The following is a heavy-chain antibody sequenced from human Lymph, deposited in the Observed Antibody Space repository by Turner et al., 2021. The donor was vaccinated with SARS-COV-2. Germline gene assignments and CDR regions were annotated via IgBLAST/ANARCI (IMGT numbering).Heavy chain of an antibody. V-gene: IGHV4-59*01. CDR2: IYYRGST. J-gene: IGHJ5*02. CDR3: ARETVNNWVDP. D-gene: IGHD2-21*02. Sequence: QVQLQESGPRLVKPLEPLSLTCTVSGCSMNSNYWSWIRQPPGKRLEWIGYIYYRGSTNYNPSLESRVTISVDTSRNQFSLNLTSVTAADTAIYYCARETVNNWVDPWGQGTLVTVSS. CDR1: GCSMNSNY.